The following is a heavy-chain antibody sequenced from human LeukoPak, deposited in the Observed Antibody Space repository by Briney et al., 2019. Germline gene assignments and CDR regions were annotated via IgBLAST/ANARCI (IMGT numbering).Heavy chain of an antibody. CDR2: INHSGSA. V-gene: IGHV4-34*01. D-gene: IGHD3-16*01. CDR1: GGSFIDYY. J-gene: IGHJ4*02. Sequence: PSETLSLTCAVYGGSFIDYYLTWIRQTPGKGLEWIGEINHSGSAKYNPSLKSRVIISIDTSKNQFSLNPSSVTAADTAVYYCASPGPESYHYVWGSLENWGQGTLVIVSS. CDR3: ASPGPESYHYVWGSLEN.